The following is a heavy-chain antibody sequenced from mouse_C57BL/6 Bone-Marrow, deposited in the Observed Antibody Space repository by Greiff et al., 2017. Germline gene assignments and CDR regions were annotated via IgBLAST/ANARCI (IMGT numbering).Heavy chain of an antibody. CDR1: GYTFTDYY. Sequence: VQLQQSGPVLVKPGASVKMSCKASGYTFTDYYMNWVKQSHGKSLEWIGVINPYNGGTSYNQKFKGKATLTVDKSSSTAYMELNSLTSEDSAVYYCASYYGSRNAMDYWGQGTSVTVSS. D-gene: IGHD1-1*01. CDR2: INPYNGGT. CDR3: ASYYGSRNAMDY. J-gene: IGHJ4*01. V-gene: IGHV1-19*01.